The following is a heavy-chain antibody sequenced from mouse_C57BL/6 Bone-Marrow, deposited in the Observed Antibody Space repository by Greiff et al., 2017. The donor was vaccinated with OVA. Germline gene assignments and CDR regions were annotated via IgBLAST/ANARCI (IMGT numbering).Heavy chain of an antibody. CDR2: IHPNSGST. J-gene: IGHJ3*01. Sequence: VQLQQSGAELVKPGASVTLSCKASGYTFTSYWMHWVKQRPGQGLEWIGMIHPNSGSTNYNEKFKSKATLTVDKSSSTAYMQLSSLTSEDSAVYYCARERYPWFADWGQGTLVTVSA. V-gene: IGHV1-64*01. CDR3: ARERYPWFAD. CDR1: GYTFTSYW. D-gene: IGHD2-14*01.